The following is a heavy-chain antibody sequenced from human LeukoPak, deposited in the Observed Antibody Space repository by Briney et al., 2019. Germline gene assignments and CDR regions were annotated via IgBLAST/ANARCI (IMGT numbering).Heavy chain of an antibody. CDR3: ARGQEADELLLDY. CDR2: MNPNSGNT. CDR1: GYTFTSYD. J-gene: IGHJ4*02. D-gene: IGHD2-15*01. Sequence: ASVKVPCKASGYTFTSYDINWVRQATGQGLEWMGWMNPNSGNTGYAQKFQGRVTMTRNTSISTAYMELSSLRSEDTAVYYCARGQEADELLLDYWGQGTLVTVSS. V-gene: IGHV1-8*01.